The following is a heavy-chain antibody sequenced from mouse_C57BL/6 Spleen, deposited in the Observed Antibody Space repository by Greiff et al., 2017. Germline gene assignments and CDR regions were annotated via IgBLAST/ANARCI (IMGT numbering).Heavy chain of an antibody. Sequence: QVQLKESGPGLVQPSQSLSITCTVSGFSLTSYGVHWVRQSPGKGLEWLGVVWSGGSTDYNAAFISRLSIRKVNSKSQVFFKMNSLQADDTAIYYCARNLLDYSSNYYAMDYWGQGASVTVSS. CDR1: GFSLTSYG. CDR2: VWSGGST. D-gene: IGHD2-12*01. V-gene: IGHV2-2*01. J-gene: IGHJ4*01. CDR3: ARNLLDYSSNYYAMDY.